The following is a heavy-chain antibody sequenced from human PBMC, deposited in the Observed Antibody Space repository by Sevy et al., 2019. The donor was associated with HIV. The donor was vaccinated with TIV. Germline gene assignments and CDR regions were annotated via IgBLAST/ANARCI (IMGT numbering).Heavy chain of an antibody. CDR2: FDPEDGER. CDR3: AATKDYYDNWGSPFDY. CDR1: GYTLTKLS. J-gene: IGHJ4*02. V-gene: IGHV1-24*01. Sequence: ASVKVSCKVSGYTLTKLSMHWVRQAPGKRLEWMGSFDPEDGERMYAQKFQGRVTLTEDTSADTACMELSSLRSEDTAVYYCAATKDYYDNWGSPFDYWGQGTLVTVSS. D-gene: IGHD3-22*01.